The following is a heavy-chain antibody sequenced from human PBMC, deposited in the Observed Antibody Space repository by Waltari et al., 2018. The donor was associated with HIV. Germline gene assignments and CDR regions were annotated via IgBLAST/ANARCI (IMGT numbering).Heavy chain of an antibody. D-gene: IGHD3-16*01. V-gene: IGHV4-59*01. CDR1: DDSITNYY. CDR2: LYSSGNT. J-gene: IGHJ2*01. CDR3: ARIPYSASSPYWYFDI. Sequence: QVQLQESGPGLVKPSETLSLTCTVSDDSITNYYWTWIRQSPETGLEWIGYLYSSGNTNYNPSLESRVTLSLDTSKNQFSLRLNSVTAADTAIYYCARIPYSASSPYWYFDIWGHGALVTVSS.